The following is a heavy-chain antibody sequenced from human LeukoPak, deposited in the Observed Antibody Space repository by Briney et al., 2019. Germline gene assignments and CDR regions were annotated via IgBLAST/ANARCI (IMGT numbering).Heavy chain of an antibody. J-gene: IGHJ4*02. D-gene: IGHD4-17*01. CDR1: GDTLTRYA. CDR3: SRYGYGDFSFDY. Sequence: RGSPRLSCAASGDTLTRYAMSSGRPAPGQGLEWVSTITGTGGSTYYADSVKGRFTISRDTSKNTLYLQMNSLRAEDTAAYYCSRYGYGDFSFDYWGQGTLVTVSS. CDR2: ITGTGGST. V-gene: IGHV3-23*01.